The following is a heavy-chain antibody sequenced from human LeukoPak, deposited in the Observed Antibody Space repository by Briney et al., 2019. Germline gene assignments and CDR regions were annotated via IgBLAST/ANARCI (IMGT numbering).Heavy chain of an antibody. CDR2: SYSGNTT. CDR3: ATYSGGRRGYYFDS. J-gene: IGHJ4*02. D-gene: IGHD6-19*01. V-gene: IGHV3-66*01. CDR1: GFTVSSNY. Sequence: RTGGSLRLSCAASGFTVSSNYMSWVRQAPGKGPEWVAISYSGNTTYCADSVRGRFTISRDKSKNRLHLQMNSLRAEDTAVYYCATYSGGRRGYYFDSWGQGTLVTVSS.